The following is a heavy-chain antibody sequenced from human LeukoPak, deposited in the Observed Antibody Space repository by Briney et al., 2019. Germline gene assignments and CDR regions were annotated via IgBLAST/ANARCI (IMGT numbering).Heavy chain of an antibody. V-gene: IGHV3-9*01. CDR2: ISWNSGSI. CDR3: AKDVVVVADRWESLPGY. D-gene: IGHD2-15*01. CDR1: GFTFDDYA. Sequence: PGGSLRLSCAASGFTFDDYAMHWVRQAPGKGLEWVSGISWNSGSIGYADSVKGRFTISRDNAKNSLYLQMNSLRAEDTAVYYCAKDVVVVADRWESLPGYWGQGTLVTVSS. J-gene: IGHJ4*02.